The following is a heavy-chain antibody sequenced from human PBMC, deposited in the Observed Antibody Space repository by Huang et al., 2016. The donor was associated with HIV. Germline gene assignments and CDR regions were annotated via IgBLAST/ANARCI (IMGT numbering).Heavy chain of an antibody. J-gene: IGHJ4*02. Sequence: VQLVQSGAEVKKPGESLKISCKGSGYSFSSYGIAWVRQMPGKGLEWMGVIVPDDSDTTYSPSFEGQVTISADKSIGTAYLQWSSLKASDTAMYYCARRFSSSSGYFDYWGQGSLVTVSS. CDR1: GYSFSSYG. V-gene: IGHV5-51*01. CDR3: ARRFSSSSGYFDY. CDR2: IVPDDSDT. D-gene: IGHD6-6*01.